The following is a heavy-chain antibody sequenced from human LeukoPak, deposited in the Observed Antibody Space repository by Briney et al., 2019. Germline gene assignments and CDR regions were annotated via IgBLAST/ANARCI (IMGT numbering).Heavy chain of an antibody. D-gene: IGHD4-17*01. V-gene: IGHV4-39*07. J-gene: IGHJ4*02. CDR1: GGFISSSSYY. CDR3: ARGDYRNAHDY. Sequence: SETLSLTCTVSGGFISSSSYYWGWIRQPPGKGLEWIGSIYYSGSTYYNPSLKSRVTISVDTSKNQFSLKLSSVTAADTAVYYCARGDYRNAHDYWGQGTLVTVSS. CDR2: IYYSGST.